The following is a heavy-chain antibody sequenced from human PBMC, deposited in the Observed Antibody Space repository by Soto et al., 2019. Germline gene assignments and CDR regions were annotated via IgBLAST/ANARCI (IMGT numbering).Heavy chain of an antibody. CDR3: ARRAYYDFWSGSTFDY. J-gene: IGHJ4*02. CDR1: GGSFSGYY. V-gene: IGHV4-34*01. Sequence: SETLSLTCAVYGGSFSGYYWSWIRQPPGKGLEWIGEINHSGGTNYNPSLKSRVTISVDTSKNQFSLKLSSVTAADTAVYYCARRAYYDFWSGSTFDYWGQGTLVTVSS. CDR2: INHSGGT. D-gene: IGHD3-3*01.